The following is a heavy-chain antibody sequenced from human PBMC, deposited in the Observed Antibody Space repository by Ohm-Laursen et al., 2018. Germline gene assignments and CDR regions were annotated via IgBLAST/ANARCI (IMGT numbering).Heavy chain of an antibody. D-gene: IGHD3-22*01. J-gene: IGHJ3*02. CDR3: AKMYDSSGYYEGAFDI. Sequence: SLRLSCAASGFTFSIYGIHWVRQAPGKGLEWVAVMWANGRDKYYADSVKGRFTVSRDNSKNTLYLRMNSLRAEDTAVFYCAKMYDSSGYYEGAFDIWGQGTVVTVSS. V-gene: IGHV3-33*06. CDR1: GFTFSIYG. CDR2: MWANGRDK.